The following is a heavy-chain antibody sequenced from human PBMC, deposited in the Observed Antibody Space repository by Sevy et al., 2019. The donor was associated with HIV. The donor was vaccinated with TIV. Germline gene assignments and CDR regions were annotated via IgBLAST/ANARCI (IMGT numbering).Heavy chain of an antibody. Sequence: SETLSLTCTVSGGSISSYYWSWIRQPPGKGLEWIGYIYYSGSTNYNPSLKSRVTISVDTSKNQFSLKLSSVTAADTAVQYCARRVGIAAAGTGSSYYYYYMDVWGKGTTVTVSS. CDR2: IYYSGST. CDR1: GGSISSYY. J-gene: IGHJ6*03. V-gene: IGHV4-59*08. CDR3: ARRVGIAAAGTGSSYYYYYMDV. D-gene: IGHD6-13*01.